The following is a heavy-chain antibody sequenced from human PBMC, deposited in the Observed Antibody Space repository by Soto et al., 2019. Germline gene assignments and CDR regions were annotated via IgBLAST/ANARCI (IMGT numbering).Heavy chain of an antibody. V-gene: IGHV1-3*01. CDR3: ARAISGYVT. J-gene: IGHJ4*02. Sequence: QVQLVQSGAEMKKPGASVKLSCKTSGINYNTYAIHWVRQAPGQGLEWMGWINAGNGDTRYSQNCQGRVTLTRDTSASTGYMDLDSLKSEDAGVYYCARAISGYVTWGQGTLVTVSS. CDR2: INAGNGDT. CDR1: GINYNTYA. D-gene: IGHD5-12*01.